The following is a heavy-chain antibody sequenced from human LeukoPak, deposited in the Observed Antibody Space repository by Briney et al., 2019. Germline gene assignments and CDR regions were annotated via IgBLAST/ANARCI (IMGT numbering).Heavy chain of an antibody. Sequence: SETLSLTCAVYGGSFSGYYWSWIRQPPGKGLEWIGEINHSGSTNYNPSLKSRVTISVDKSKNQFSLKLSSVTAADTAVYYCARGNDWNDHGAFDIWGQGTMVTVSS. CDR2: INHSGST. V-gene: IGHV4-34*01. CDR3: ARGNDWNDHGAFDI. J-gene: IGHJ3*02. D-gene: IGHD1-1*01. CDR1: GGSFSGYY.